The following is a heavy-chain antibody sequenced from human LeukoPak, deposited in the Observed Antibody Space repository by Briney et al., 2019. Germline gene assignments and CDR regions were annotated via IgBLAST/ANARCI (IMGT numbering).Heavy chain of an antibody. CDR3: AKDGHSSSWYNWFDP. CDR2: ISGSGGST. J-gene: IGHJ5*02. Sequence: GGSLRLSCAASGFTFSSYAMSRVRQAPGKGLEWVSAISGSGGSTYYADSVKGRFTISRDNSKNTLYLQMNSLRAEDTAVYYCAKDGHSSSWYNWFDPWGQGTLVTVSS. D-gene: IGHD6-13*01. V-gene: IGHV3-23*01. CDR1: GFTFSSYA.